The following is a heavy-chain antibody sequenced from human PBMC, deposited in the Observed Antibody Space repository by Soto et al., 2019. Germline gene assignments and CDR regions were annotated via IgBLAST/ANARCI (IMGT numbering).Heavy chain of an antibody. D-gene: IGHD5-18*01. V-gene: IGHV1-69*13. CDR1: GGTFNNYA. Sequence: ASVKVSCKASGGTFNNYAISWVRQAPGQGLEWMGGIIPLFGTTNYAQKFQGRVTITADESTSTAYMELNSLRAEDTAVYYCASLDTAIRGYYYYGMDVWGQGTTVTVSS. CDR3: ASLDTAIRGYYYYGMDV. J-gene: IGHJ6*02. CDR2: IIPLFGTT.